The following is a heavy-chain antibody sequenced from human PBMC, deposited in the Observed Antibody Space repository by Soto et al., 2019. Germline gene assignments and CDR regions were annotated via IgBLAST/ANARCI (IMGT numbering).Heavy chain of an antibody. CDR2: INHSGTT. CDR3: ARRPDGMDV. V-gene: IGHV4-34*01. Sequence: PSETLSLTCAVYGGPFSGYYWNWIRQSPGKGLEWIGEINHSGTTHYNPSLNHRVTMSVDTSKNQFSLKLYSVTAADTAVYYCARRPDGMDVWGQGTTVTVSS. CDR1: GGPFSGYY. J-gene: IGHJ6*02.